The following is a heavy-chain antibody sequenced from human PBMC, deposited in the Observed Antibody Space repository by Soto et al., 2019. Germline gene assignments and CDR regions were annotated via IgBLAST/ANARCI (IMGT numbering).Heavy chain of an antibody. CDR1: GGTFSSYA. CDR3: ARGVAARRAYYFDY. J-gene: IGHJ4*02. V-gene: IGHV1-69*01. Sequence: QVQLVQSGAEVKKPGSSVKVSCKASGGTFSSYAISWVRQAPGQGLEWKVGIIPIFGTANYAQKIQGRVTITADESTSTAYMELGSLRSEDTAVYYCARGVAARRAYYFDYCGQGTLVTVSS. CDR2: IIPIFGTA. D-gene: IGHD6-6*01.